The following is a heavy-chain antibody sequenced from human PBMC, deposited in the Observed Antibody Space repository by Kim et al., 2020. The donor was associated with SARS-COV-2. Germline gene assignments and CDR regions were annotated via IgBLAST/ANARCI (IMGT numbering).Heavy chain of an antibody. V-gene: IGHV3-30-3*01. CDR3: ARVVTPTRYSSGWYVDY. CDR1: GFTFSSYA. CDR2: ISYDGSNK. Sequence: GGSLRLSCAASGFTFSSYAMHWVRQAPGKGLEWVAVISYDGSNKYYADSVKGRFTISRDNSKNTLYLQMNSLRAEDTAVYYCARVVTPTRYSSGWYVDYWGQGTLVTVSS. J-gene: IGHJ4*02. D-gene: IGHD6-19*01.